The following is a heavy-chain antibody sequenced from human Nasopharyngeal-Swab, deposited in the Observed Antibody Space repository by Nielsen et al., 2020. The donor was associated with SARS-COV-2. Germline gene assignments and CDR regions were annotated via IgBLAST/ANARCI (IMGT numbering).Heavy chain of an antibody. CDR1: GFTFTDYW. Sequence: GGSLRLSCAASGFTFTDYWMHWVRQAPGKGLVWVSRINSDESSTSYADSVKGRFTISRDNAKNTLYLQMNSLRAEDTAVYYCARDELDFWSGYNWFDPWGQGTLVTVSS. J-gene: IGHJ5*02. D-gene: IGHD3-3*01. CDR2: INSDESST. CDR3: ARDELDFWSGYNWFDP. V-gene: IGHV3-74*01.